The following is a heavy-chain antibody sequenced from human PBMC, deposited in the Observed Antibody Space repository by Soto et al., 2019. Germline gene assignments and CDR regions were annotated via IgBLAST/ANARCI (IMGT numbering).Heavy chain of an antibody. CDR3: ARHAAHSSGFTDY. CDR2: IYYSGST. Sequence: QLQLQESGPGLVKPSETLSLTCTVSGGSISSSSYYWGWIRQPPGKGLEWIGSIYYSGSTYYNPSLKSRLTIPADTSKNQFSPKLSSVTAAATAVYYCARHAAHSSGFTDYGGEGTLVTASS. CDR1: GGSISSSSYY. D-gene: IGHD6-19*01. V-gene: IGHV4-39*01. J-gene: IGHJ4*02.